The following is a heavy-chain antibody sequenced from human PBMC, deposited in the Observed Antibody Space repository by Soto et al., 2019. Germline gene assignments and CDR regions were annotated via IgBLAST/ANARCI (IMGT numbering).Heavy chain of an antibody. CDR3: ARNLSNTAARLERGFDY. D-gene: IGHD6-6*01. V-gene: IGHV3-7*01. J-gene: IGHJ4*02. CDR2: INQDGSDK. CDR1: GFTFSNYY. Sequence: PGGSLRLSCAASGFTFSNYYMSWVRQAPGKGLEWVANINQDGSDKYYVDSVKGRFTISVDTSKNQFSLKLTSVTAADTAVYYCARNLSNTAARLERGFDYWGQGTQVTVSS.